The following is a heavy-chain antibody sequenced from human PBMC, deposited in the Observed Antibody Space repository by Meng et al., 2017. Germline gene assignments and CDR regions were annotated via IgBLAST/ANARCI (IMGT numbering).Heavy chain of an antibody. CDR2: INPNSGGT. V-gene: IGHV1-2*06. Sequence: GGWGKKPGGTGKGSWKGAGYTFTSYYLHWVRQAPGQGLEWMGRINPNSGGTNYAQKFQGRVTMTRDTSISTAYMELSRLRSDDTAVYYCAREWGSGWYVMDYWGQGTLVTVSS. CDR3: AREWGSGWYVMDY. J-gene: IGHJ4*02. CDR1: GYTFTSYY. D-gene: IGHD6-19*01.